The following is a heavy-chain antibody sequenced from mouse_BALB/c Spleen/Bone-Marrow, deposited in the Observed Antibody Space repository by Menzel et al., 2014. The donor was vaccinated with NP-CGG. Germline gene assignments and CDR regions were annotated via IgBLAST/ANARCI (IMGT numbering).Heavy chain of an antibody. CDR1: GFTFSSYA. CDR3: ARHGITRLLDY. CDR2: FSSGGSYT. Sequence: EVQLVESGGGLVKPGGSLRLSCAASGFTFSSYAMSWVRQTPEKRLEWVATFSSGGSYTYYPDSVKGRFTISRDNAKNTLYLQMSSLRSEDTAMYYCARHGITRLLDYWGQGTTLTVSS. J-gene: IGHJ2*01. D-gene: IGHD2-4*01. V-gene: IGHV5-9-3*01.